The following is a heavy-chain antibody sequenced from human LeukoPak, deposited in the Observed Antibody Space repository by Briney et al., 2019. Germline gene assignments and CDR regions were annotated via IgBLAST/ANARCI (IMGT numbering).Heavy chain of an antibody. CDR3: AKDCGGTKWELGRDYFDY. CDR2: ISYDGSNK. V-gene: IGHV3-30*18. J-gene: IGHJ4*02. Sequence: PGRSLRLSCAASGFTFSTYGMHWVRQAPGKGLEWVAVISYDGSNKFYADSVKGRFTISRDDSKNTLYLQMNSLRAEDTAVYYCAKDCGGTKWELGRDYFDYWGQGALVTVSS. CDR1: GFTFSTYG. D-gene: IGHD1-26*01.